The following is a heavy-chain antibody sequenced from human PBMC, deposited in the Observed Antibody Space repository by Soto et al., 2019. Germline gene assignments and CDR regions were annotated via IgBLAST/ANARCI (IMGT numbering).Heavy chain of an antibody. CDR2: IYWDDDK. Sequence: SGPTLVKPTQTLTLTCTFSGFSLSTSGVGVGWIRQPPGKALEWLALIYWDDDKRYSPSLKSRLTITKDTSKNQVVLTMTNMDPVDTATYYCAHSEREEQQLVRHDAFDIWGQGTMVTVSS. CDR3: AHSEREEQQLVRHDAFDI. V-gene: IGHV2-5*02. CDR1: GFSLSTSGVG. J-gene: IGHJ3*02. D-gene: IGHD6-13*01.